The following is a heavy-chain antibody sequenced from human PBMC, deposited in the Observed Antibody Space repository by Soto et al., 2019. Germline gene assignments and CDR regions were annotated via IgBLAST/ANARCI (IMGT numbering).Heavy chain of an antibody. J-gene: IGHJ6*02. CDR3: AREDHSSSWYDYYYGMDV. Sequence: ASVKVSCTASGYTFTGYYMHWVRQAPGQGLEWMGWINPNSGGTNYAQKFQGRVTMTRDTSISTAYMELSRLRSDDTAVYYCAREDHSSSWYDYYYGMDVWCQGTTVTVSS. CDR2: INPNSGGT. CDR1: GYTFTGYY. D-gene: IGHD6-13*01. V-gene: IGHV1-2*02.